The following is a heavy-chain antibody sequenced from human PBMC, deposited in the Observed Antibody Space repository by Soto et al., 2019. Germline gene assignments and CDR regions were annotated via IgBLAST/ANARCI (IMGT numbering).Heavy chain of an antibody. CDR2: IIPIFGTA. Sequence: QVQLVQSGAEVKKPGSSVKVSCKASGGTFSSYAISWVRQAPGQGLEWMGGIIPIFGTANYAQKFQGRVTMTGEASTSTAYMELSSLRCEATAVYSCAITLIPIDEIVVDNTTETDAFDRWGRVTMVTVS. CDR1: GGTFSSYA. V-gene: IGHV1-69*01. J-gene: IGHJ3*01. CDR3: AITLIPIDEIVVDNTTETDAFDR. D-gene: IGHD3-22*01.